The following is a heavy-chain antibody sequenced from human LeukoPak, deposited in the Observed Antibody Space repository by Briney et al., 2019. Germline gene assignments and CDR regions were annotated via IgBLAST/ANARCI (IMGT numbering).Heavy chain of an antibody. CDR1: GFTFSSFA. CDR3: VKGYSYGYDY. CDR2: ASGGGGST. V-gene: IGHV3-23*01. Sequence: GGSLRLSCAASGFTFSSFAMSWVRQAPGKGLEWVSAASGGGGSTYYTDSVKGRFTISRDNSKNTVYLQMNSLRAEDTAVYYCVKGYSYGYDYWGQGILVTVSS. D-gene: IGHD5-18*01. J-gene: IGHJ4*02.